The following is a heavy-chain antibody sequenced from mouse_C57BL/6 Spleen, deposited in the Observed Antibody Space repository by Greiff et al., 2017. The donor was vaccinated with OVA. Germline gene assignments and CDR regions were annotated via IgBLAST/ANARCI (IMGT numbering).Heavy chain of an antibody. CDR2: ISSGGSYT. J-gene: IGHJ2*01. CDR3: ARHRQGYFDY. Sequence: VQLQQSGGDLVKPGGSLKLSCAASGFTFSSYGMSWVRQTLDKRLEWVATISSGGSYTYYPDSVKGRFTISRDNAKNTLYLQMSSLKSEDTAMYYCARHRQGYFDYWGQGTTLTVSS. CDR1: GFTFSSYG. V-gene: IGHV5-6*01.